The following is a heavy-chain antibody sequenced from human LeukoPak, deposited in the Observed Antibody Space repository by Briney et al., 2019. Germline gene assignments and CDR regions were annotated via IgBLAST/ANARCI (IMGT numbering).Heavy chain of an antibody. J-gene: IGHJ6*03. CDR2: IRYDGSNK. CDR3: AKGGGTMVRGVTDYYYYMDV. D-gene: IGHD3-10*01. V-gene: IGHV3-30*02. CDR1: GFTFSSYG. Sequence: GGSLRLSCAASGFTFSSYGMHWVRQAPGKGLEWVAFIRYDGSNKYYADSVKGRFTISRDNSKNTLYLQMNSLRAEDTAVYYCAKGGGTMVRGVTDYYYYMDVWGKGTTVTISS.